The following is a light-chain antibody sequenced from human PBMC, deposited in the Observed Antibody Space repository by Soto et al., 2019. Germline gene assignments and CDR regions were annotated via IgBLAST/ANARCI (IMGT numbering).Light chain of an antibody. J-gene: IGKJ1*01. Sequence: EIVLTQSPGTLSLSPGERATLSCRASQSVGSHYLAWYQQKPGQSPRLLIYCASRRATGIPDRFSGSGSGTDFTLTISRLEPEDFAVYYCQQYGGSPRTFGQGTKVEIK. CDR1: QSVGSHY. CDR3: QQYGGSPRT. V-gene: IGKV3-20*01. CDR2: CAS.